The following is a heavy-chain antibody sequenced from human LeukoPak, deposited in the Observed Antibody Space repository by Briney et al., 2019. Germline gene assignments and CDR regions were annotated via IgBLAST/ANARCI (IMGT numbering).Heavy chain of an antibody. CDR2: ISGNGGST. J-gene: IGHJ5*02. CDR1: GFTFDDYA. Sequence: AGGSLRLSCAASGFTFDDYAMHWVRQAPGKGLEWVSLISGNGGSTYYADSVKGRFTISRDNRKNSMYLQMNSLRTEDTALYHCVKLIWSGYANWFDPWGQGTLVTVSS. D-gene: IGHD3-3*01. CDR3: VKLIWSGYANWFDP. V-gene: IGHV3-43*02.